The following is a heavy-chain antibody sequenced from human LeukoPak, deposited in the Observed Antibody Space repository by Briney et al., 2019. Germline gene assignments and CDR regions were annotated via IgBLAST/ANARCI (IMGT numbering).Heavy chain of an antibody. CDR2: INPSGGST. CDR3: ARSIWQWLVNIPGAFDP. V-gene: IGHV1-46*01. CDR1: GYTFTSYY. J-gene: IGHJ5*02. D-gene: IGHD6-19*01. Sequence: GASVKVSCKASGYTFTSYYMHWVRQAPGQGLEWMGIINPSGGSTSYAQKFQGRVTMTRDTSTSTVYMELSSLRSEDTAVYYCARSIWQWLVNIPGAFDPWGQGTLVTVSS.